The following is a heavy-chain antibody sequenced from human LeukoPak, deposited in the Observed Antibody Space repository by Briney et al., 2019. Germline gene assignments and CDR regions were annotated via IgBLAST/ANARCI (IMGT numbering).Heavy chain of an antibody. CDR3: ARGGGSSSSDY. J-gene: IGHJ4*02. CDR1: GGSFSGYY. CDR2: INHSGST. V-gene: IGHV4-34*01. Sequence: PSETLSLTCAVYGGSFSGYYWSWIRQPPGKGLEWIGEINHSGSTNYNPSLKSRVTISVDTSKNQFPLKLSSVTAADTAVYYCARGGGSSSSDYWGQGTLVTVSS. D-gene: IGHD6-6*01.